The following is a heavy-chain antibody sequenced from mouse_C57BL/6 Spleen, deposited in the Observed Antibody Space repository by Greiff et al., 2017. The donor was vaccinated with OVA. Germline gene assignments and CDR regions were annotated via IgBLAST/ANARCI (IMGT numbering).Heavy chain of an antibody. D-gene: IGHD2-4*01. V-gene: IGHV14-4*01. J-gene: IGHJ3*01. CDR2: IDPENGDT. Sequence: VQLKQSGAELVRPGASVKLSCTASGFNIKDDYMHWVKQRPEQGLEWIEWIDPENGDTEYASKFQGKATITADTSSNTAYLQLSSLTSEDTAVYYCTFYDYEGAYWGQGTLVTVSA. CDR3: TFYDYEGAY. CDR1: GFNIKDDY.